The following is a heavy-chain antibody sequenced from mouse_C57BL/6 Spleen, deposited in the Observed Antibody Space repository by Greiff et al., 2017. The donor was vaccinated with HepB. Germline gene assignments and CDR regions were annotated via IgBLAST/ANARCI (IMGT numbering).Heavy chain of an antibody. V-gene: IGHV1-42*01. CDR3: ASNYYFDY. D-gene: IGHD1-3*01. J-gene: IGHJ2*01. Sequence: VQLQQSGPELVKPGASVKISCKASGYSFTGYYMNWVKQSPEKSLEWIGEINPSTGGTTYNQKFKAKATLTVDKSSSTAYMQLKSLTSEDSAVYYCASNYYFDYWGQGTTLTVSS. CDR1: GYSFTGYY. CDR2: INPSTGGT.